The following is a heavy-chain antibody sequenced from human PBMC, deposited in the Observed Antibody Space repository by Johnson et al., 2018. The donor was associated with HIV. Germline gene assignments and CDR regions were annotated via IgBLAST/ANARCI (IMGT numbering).Heavy chain of an antibody. CDR3: AREGVVGVKDGLI. Sequence: EQLVESGGGLVQPGGSLRLSCAASGFTFSSYDMHWVRQATGKGLEWVSYISSSGSTIYYADSVKGRFTISRDNAKNTLSLQMNSLRAEDTAVYYCAREGVVGVKDGLIWGQGTMVTVSS. D-gene: IGHD1-26*01. CDR1: GFTFSSYD. CDR2: ISSSGSTI. V-gene: IGHV3-48*04. J-gene: IGHJ3*02.